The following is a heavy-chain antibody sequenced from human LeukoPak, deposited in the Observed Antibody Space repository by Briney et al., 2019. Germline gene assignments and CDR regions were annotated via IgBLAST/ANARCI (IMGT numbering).Heavy chain of an antibody. CDR1: GFTFSSYS. CDR3: GRGHWGLDY. V-gene: IGHV3-48*04. J-gene: IGHJ4*02. CDR2: ISSSSSTI. Sequence: PGVSLRFSCAASGFTFSSYSMNWVRQAPGKGLEWVSYISSSSSTIYYADSVKGRFITSRDNAKSSLYLQMNSLRAEDTALYYCGRGHWGLDYWGQGALVTVSS. D-gene: IGHD7-27*01.